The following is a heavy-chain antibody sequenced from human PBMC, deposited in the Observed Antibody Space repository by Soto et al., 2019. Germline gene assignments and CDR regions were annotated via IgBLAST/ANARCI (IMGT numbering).Heavy chain of an antibody. CDR1: GGSINSGGYC. Sequence: QVQLQESGPGLVKPSQTLSLTCTVSGGSINSGGYCWSWIRQHPGKGLDWIGCISYGGSTSYNPSMKSRVTRAVDTTTSQFSLTLTSVTAADTAVYYCSRGILVWGQGALITVSS. D-gene: IGHD5-18*01. CDR3: SRGILV. CDR2: ISYGGST. J-gene: IGHJ4*02. V-gene: IGHV4-31*03.